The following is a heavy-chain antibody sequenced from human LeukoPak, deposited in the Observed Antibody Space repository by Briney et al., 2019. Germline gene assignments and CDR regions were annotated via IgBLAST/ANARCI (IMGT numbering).Heavy chain of an antibody. CDR2: IYYSGST. D-gene: IGHD3-9*01. CDR3: ARLSLTTSHYDILTGYSDYFDY. V-gene: IGHV4-39*01. CDR1: GGSISSSSYY. Sequence: SETLSLTCTVSGGSISSSSYYWGWIRQPPGKGLEWIGSIYYSGSTYYNPSLKSRVTISVDTSKNQFSLKLSSVTAADTAVYYCARLSLTTSHYDILTGYSDYFDYWGQGTLVTVSS. J-gene: IGHJ4*02.